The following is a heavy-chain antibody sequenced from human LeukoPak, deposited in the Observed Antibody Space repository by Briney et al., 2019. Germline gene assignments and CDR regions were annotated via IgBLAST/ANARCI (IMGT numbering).Heavy chain of an antibody. CDR2: ISYDGSNK. V-gene: IGHV3-30*18. Sequence: PGGSLRLSCAASGFSFSSYGMHWVRQAPGKGLEWVAVISYDGSNKYYADSVKGRFTISRDNSKNPLYLQMNSLRAEDTAVYYCAKGGKWFGELSGYWGQGTLVTVSS. CDR1: GFSFSSYG. D-gene: IGHD3-10*01. CDR3: AKGGKWFGELSGY. J-gene: IGHJ4*02.